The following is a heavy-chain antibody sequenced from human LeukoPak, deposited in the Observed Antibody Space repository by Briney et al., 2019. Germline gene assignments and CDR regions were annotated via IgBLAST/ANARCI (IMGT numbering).Heavy chain of an antibody. CDR3: ARSPRRLGYCSGGSCYYYYGMDV. CDR1: GGSFSGYY. D-gene: IGHD2-15*01. Sequence: PSETLSLTCAVYGGSFSGYYWSWIRQPPGEGLEWIGEINHSGSTNYNPCLKSRVTISVDTSKNQFSLKLSSVTAADTAVYYCARSPRRLGYCSGGSCYYYYGMDVWGQGTTVTVSS. V-gene: IGHV4-34*01. CDR2: INHSGST. J-gene: IGHJ6*02.